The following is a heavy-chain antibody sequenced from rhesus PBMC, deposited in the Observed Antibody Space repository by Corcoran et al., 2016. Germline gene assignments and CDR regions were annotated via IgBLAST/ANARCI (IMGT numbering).Heavy chain of an antibody. D-gene: IGHD1-44*02. V-gene: IGHV4-165*01. CDR1: GGSFRGYS. J-gene: IGHJ4*01. CDR3: ARERLEWELQQGYYFDY. CDR2: VSGSSGIT. Sequence: QVQLQESGPGLVKSSETLSLTCAVSGGSFRGYSWGWIRQPPGKGPEWIGSVSGSSGITDYNPSHESRVTSSTDTSKNQFSLKLSSVTAADAAVYYFARERLEWELQQGYYFDYWGQGVLVTVSS.